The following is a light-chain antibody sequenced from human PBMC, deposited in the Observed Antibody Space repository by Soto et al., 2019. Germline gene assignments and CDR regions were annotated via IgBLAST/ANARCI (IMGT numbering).Light chain of an antibody. Sequence: DIHLTHTPSTLSASVADRVTLTCRATQSLNNRLAWYQQRPGKAPNLLIYDASTLESWVPSRFSGSGYGTEFTLTISSXQADDFATYYCQHYNSYSDAFGQGTKVDIK. J-gene: IGKJ1*01. CDR2: DAS. CDR1: QSLNNR. V-gene: IGKV1-5*01. CDR3: QHYNSYSDA.